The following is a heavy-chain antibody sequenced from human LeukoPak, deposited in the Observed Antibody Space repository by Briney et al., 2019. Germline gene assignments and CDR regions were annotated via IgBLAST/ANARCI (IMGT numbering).Heavy chain of an antibody. CDR2: ISGSGGST. Sequence: GGSLRLSCAASGFTFSSYAMSWVRQAPGKGLEWVSAISGSGGSTYYADSVKGRFTISRDNSKNTLYLQMNSLRAEDTAVYYCAKVYYDSSGYGSYFDYWGQGTLVTVSS. V-gene: IGHV3-23*01. D-gene: IGHD3-22*01. CDR1: GFTFSSYA. J-gene: IGHJ4*02. CDR3: AKVYYDSSGYGSYFDY.